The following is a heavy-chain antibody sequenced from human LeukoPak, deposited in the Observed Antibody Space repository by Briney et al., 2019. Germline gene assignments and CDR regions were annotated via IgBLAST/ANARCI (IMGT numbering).Heavy chain of an antibody. Sequence: PSETLSLTCAVSGYSISSGYYWGWIRQPPGKGLEWIGSIYHSGSTNYNPSLKSRVTISVDTSKNQFSLKLSSVTAADTAVYYCARGGTAATSFDYWGQGTLVTVSS. D-gene: IGHD6-13*01. CDR2: IYHSGST. CDR3: ARGGTAATSFDY. CDR1: GYSISSGYY. V-gene: IGHV4-38-2*01. J-gene: IGHJ4*02.